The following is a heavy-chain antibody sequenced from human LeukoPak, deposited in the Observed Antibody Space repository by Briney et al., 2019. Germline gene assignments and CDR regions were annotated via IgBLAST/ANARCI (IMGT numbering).Heavy chain of an antibody. V-gene: IGHV4-30-2*01. J-gene: IGHJ5*02. CDR1: GGSISSGGYS. CDR3: ARGVANYDFWSGRINWFDP. D-gene: IGHD3-3*01. CDR2: INHSGST. Sequence: SETLSLTCAVSGGSISSGGYSWSWIRQPPGKGLEWIGEINHSGSTNYNPSLKSRVTISVDTSKNQFSLKLSSVTAADTAVCYCARGVANYDFWSGRINWFDPWGQGTLVTVSS.